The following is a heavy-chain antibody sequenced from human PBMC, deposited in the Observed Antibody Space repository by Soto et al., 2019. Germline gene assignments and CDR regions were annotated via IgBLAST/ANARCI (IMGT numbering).Heavy chain of an antibody. V-gene: IGHV1-3*04. CDR1: GYTFTRYP. J-gene: IGHJ3*01. CDR3: AIENPVDAFDV. CDR2: INIGNGNT. Sequence: VASVKVSCKASGYTFTRYPLHWMRQAPGQSLEWMGWINIGNGNTKYLQELEGRVTITRDTAATTAYMELSSLRSDDTAVYYCAIENPVDAFDVWGQGTMVTVSS. D-gene: IGHD4-4*01.